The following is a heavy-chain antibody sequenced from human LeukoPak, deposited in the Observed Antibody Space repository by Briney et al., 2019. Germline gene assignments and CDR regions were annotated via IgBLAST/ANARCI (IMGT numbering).Heavy chain of an antibody. CDR2: VSGSGITI. J-gene: IGHJ4*02. CDR1: GFTFSSYE. CDR3: ARGLGDFDY. Sequence: GGSLRLPCAASGFTFSSYEMNWVRQAPGKGLEWISYVSGSGITIHYADTMKGRFTISRDNTKNSLYLQMNSPGAEDTAVYYCARGLGDFDYWGQGTLVTVSS. D-gene: IGHD7-27*01. V-gene: IGHV3-48*03.